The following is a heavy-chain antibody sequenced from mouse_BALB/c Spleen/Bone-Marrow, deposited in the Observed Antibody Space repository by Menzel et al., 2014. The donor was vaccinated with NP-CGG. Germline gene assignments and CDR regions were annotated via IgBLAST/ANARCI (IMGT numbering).Heavy chain of an antibody. CDR3: TIRCYAMDY. CDR1: GYTFTRYT. CDR2: INPSSAYT. V-gene: IGHV1-4*01. Sequence: VQLQQSGAELARSGASVKMSCQASGYTFTRYTMHWEKQRPGQGLEWIGYINPSSAYTNYNQKFKDKATLTADKSSSTAYMQLSSLTSEDSAVYYCTIRCYAMDYWGQGTSVTVSS. D-gene: IGHD1-1*01. J-gene: IGHJ4*01.